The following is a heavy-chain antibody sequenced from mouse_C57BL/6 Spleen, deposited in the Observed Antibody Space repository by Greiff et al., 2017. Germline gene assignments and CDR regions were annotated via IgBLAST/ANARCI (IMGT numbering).Heavy chain of an antibody. D-gene: IGHD1-1*01. CDR1: GFNIKNTY. CDR3: ASIYYYGSSYGDY. J-gene: IGHJ2*01. V-gene: IGHV14-3*01. Sequence: EVQRVESVAELVRPGASVKLSCTASGFNIKNTYMHWVKQRPEQGLEWIGRIDPANGNTKYAPKFQGKATITADTSSNTAYLQLSILTAEDTAIYYCASIYYYGSSYGDYWGQGTTLTVSS. CDR2: IDPANGNT.